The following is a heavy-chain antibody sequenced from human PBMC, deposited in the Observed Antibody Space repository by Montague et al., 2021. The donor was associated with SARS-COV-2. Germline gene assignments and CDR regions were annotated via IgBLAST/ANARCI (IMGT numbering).Heavy chain of an antibody. V-gene: IGHV3-48*04. Sequence: SLRLSCAAAGFTSSRYRMNWVRQAPGKGLEWISYISMSETRTQYADSVKGRFTISRDNARNSLYLQMRSLTGGDTAVYYCARVASEHTAMAPDYWGQGTLVTVSS. CDR1: GFTSSRYR. J-gene: IGHJ4*02. CDR3: ARVASEHTAMAPDY. D-gene: IGHD5-18*01. CDR2: ISMSETRT.